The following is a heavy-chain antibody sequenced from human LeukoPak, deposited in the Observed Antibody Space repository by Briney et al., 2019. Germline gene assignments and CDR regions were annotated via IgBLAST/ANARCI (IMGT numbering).Heavy chain of an antibody. CDR1: GFTFSSYA. D-gene: IGHD4-11*01. CDR2: ISYDGSNE. V-gene: IGHV3-30*04. Sequence: GGSLRLSCAASGFTFSSYAMHWVRQAPGKGLEWVAVISYDGSNEYYADSVKGRFTISRDNSKNTLYLQMNSLRAEDTAVYYCARTRLTTQAYYYGMDVWGKGTTVTVSS. CDR3: ARTRLTTQAYYYGMDV. J-gene: IGHJ6*04.